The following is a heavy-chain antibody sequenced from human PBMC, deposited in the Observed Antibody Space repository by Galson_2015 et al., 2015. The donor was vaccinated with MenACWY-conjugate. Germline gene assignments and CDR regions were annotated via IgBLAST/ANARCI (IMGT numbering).Heavy chain of an antibody. D-gene: IGHD4-17*01. CDR1: GFSLSTSGVG. J-gene: IGHJ5*02. CDR3: AHTPQRGPLDYGDYGGSSWFDP. Sequence: PALVKPTQTLTLTCTFSGFSLSTSGVGVGWIRQPPGKALEWLALIYWDDDKRYSPSLKSRLTITKDTSKNQVVLTMTNMDPVDTATYYCAHTPQRGPLDYGDYGGSSWFDPWGQGTLVTVSS. V-gene: IGHV2-5*02. CDR2: IYWDDDK.